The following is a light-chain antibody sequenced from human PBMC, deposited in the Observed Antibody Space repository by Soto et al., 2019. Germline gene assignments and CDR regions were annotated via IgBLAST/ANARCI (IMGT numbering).Light chain of an antibody. Sequence: DIQMTQSPSTLSGSVGDRVTITCRASQTISSWLAWYQQKPGKAPKLLIYKASTLKSGVPSRFSGSGSGTDFTLTIGGLQPADFAIYYCQQSYSSPYTFGLGTKVQIK. CDR3: QQSYSSPYT. CDR2: KAS. V-gene: IGKV1-5*03. CDR1: QTISSW. J-gene: IGKJ2*01.